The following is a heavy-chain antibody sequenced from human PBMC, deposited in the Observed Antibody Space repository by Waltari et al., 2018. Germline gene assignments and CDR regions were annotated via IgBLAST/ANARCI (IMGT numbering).Heavy chain of an antibody. CDR2: IKRDGTEE. Sequence: EVQLVESGGGLVQAGGSLRLSCVVSGFTFSSFWMSWVRQTPGKALEWLANIKRDGTEEYYVDYVQGRFTISRDNAKNSLYPQMNSLGAEDTAVYCCARDDGIRTVDYWGQGTLVTVSS. CDR1: GFTFSSFW. V-gene: IGHV3-7*01. CDR3: ARDDGIRTVDY. D-gene: IGHD1-20*01. J-gene: IGHJ4*02.